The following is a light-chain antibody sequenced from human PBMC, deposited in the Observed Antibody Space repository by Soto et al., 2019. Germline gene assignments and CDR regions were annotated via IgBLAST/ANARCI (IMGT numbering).Light chain of an antibody. CDR2: EDN. CDR3: QSCDTNHLVV. J-gene: IGLJ2*01. V-gene: IGLV6-57*04. Sequence: NFMLTQPHSVSESPGKTVTISCTRSSGSISTNYVQWYQQRPGSAPTTVIYEDNQRPSGVPDRFSGSIDSSSSSASLTISGLKTEDEADYYCQSCDTNHLVVFGGGTKLTVL. CDR1: SGSISTNY.